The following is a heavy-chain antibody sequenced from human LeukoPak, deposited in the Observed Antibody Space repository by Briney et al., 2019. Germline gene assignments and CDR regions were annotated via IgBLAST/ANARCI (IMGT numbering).Heavy chain of an antibody. D-gene: IGHD5-18*01. CDR3: ARGRLAYSYGKNHFDY. Sequence: SQTLSLTCTVSGGSINSGDYYWSWIRQHPGKGLEWIGYIYYSGSTYYNPSLKSRVSMSVDTSKNQFSLKLSSVTAADTAVYYCARGRLAYSYGKNHFDYWGQGTLVTVSS. J-gene: IGHJ4*02. CDR2: IYYSGST. V-gene: IGHV4-31*03. CDR1: GGSINSGDYY.